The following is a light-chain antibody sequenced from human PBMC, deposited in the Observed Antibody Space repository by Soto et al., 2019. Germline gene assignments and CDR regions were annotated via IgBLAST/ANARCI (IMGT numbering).Light chain of an antibody. CDR2: GAS. J-gene: IGKJ1*01. CDR3: KQYGTSPWT. Sequence: EIVLAQSPGTLYLSPGERATLSCRASQNIISNYLAWYQQKPGQAPRLIIYGASSGATGIPDRFSGSGSGTDFTLTISRLEHEDVAVYYCKQYGTSPWTFGQGTKVEIK. V-gene: IGKV3-20*01. CDR1: QNIISNY.